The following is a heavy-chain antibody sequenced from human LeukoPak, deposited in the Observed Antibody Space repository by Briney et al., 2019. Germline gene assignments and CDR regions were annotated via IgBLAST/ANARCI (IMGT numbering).Heavy chain of an antibody. D-gene: IGHD6-13*01. V-gene: IGHV1-69*04. CDR2: IIPILGIA. CDR1: GGTFSSYA. J-gene: IGHJ4*02. CDR3: TRGLMREYSRTWYMHYFDS. Sequence: SVKVSCKASGGTFSSYAISWERQAPGQGLEWMGRIIPILGIANYAQKFQSRVTITADKSTSTAYMELSSLRSEDTAVYYCTRGLMREYSRTWYMHYFDSWGQGTLVTVSS.